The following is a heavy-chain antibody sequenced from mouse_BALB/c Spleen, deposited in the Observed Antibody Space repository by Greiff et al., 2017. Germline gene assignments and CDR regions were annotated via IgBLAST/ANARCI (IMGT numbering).Heavy chain of an antibody. CDR1: GFNIKDTY. V-gene: IGHV14-3*02. Sequence: SGAELVKPGASVKLSCTASGFNIKDTYMHWVKQRPEQGLEWIGRIDPANGNTKYDPKFQGKATITADTTSNTAYLQLSSLTSEDTAVYYCAGAWFAYWGQGTLVTVSA. J-gene: IGHJ3*01. CDR3: AGAWFAY. CDR2: IDPANGNT.